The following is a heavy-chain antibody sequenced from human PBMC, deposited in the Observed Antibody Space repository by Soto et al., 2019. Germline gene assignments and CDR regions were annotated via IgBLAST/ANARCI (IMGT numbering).Heavy chain of an antibody. V-gene: IGHV4-34*01. Sequence: SETLSLTCAVYGGSFSGYYWSWIRQPPGKGLEWIGEINHSGSTNYNPSKKSRVTISVDTSKNQFSLKLSSVTAADTAVYYCARGRTPMVRGKGWFDPWGQGTLVTVS. CDR2: INHSGST. CDR3: ARGRTPMVRGKGWFDP. J-gene: IGHJ5*02. D-gene: IGHD3-10*01. CDR1: GGSFSGYY.